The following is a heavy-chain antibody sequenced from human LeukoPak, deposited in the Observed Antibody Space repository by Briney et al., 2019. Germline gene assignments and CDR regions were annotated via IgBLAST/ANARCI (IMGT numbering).Heavy chain of an antibody. CDR1: GGSISSNTYY. J-gene: IGHJ4*02. Sequence: PSETLSLTCSVSGGSISSNTYYWGWGRQPPGTGREWIATINYSGTTHYNPSLQSRVTISADTSNTQLSLKLNSLTAADTAVYYCAGGRWISGSYYNFDYWGQGTLVTVSS. CDR2: INYSGTT. D-gene: IGHD1-26*01. CDR3: AGGRWISGSYYNFDY. V-gene: IGHV4-39*07.